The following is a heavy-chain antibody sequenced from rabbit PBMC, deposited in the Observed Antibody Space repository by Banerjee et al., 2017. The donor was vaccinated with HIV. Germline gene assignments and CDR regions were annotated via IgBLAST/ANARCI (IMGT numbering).Heavy chain of an antibody. Sequence: QSLEESGGDLVKPGASLTLTCTASGFSFSSGYDMCWVRQAPGKGLEWIACIYTGSSGSTYYASWAKGRFTISKTSSTTVTLQMTSLTAADTATYFCARDPPGVSDYDLWGPGTLVTVS. CDR1: GFSFSSGYD. V-gene: IGHV1S40*01. J-gene: IGHJ4*01. D-gene: IGHD8-1*01. CDR2: IYTGSSGST. CDR3: ARDPPGVSDYDL.